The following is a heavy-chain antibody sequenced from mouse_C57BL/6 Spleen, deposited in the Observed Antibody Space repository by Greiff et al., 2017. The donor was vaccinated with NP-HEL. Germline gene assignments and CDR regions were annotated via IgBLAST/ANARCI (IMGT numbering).Heavy chain of an antibody. CDR3: AIHYYGSSFDYYAMDY. J-gene: IGHJ4*01. D-gene: IGHD1-1*01. CDR1: GYTFTSYW. Sequence: VQLQQPGAELVKPGASVKVSCKASGYTFTSYWMHWVKQRPGQGLEWIGRIHPSDSDTNYNQKFKGKATLTVDKSSSTAYMQLSSLTSEDSAVYYCAIHYYGSSFDYYAMDYWGQGTSVTVSS. CDR2: IHPSDSDT. V-gene: IGHV1-74*01.